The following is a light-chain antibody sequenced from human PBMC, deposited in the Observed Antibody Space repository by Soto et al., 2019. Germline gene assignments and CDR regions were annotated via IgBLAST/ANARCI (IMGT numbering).Light chain of an antibody. J-gene: IGKJ5*01. CDR1: ESLLHITGETF. CDR3: MQSTQLPPT. V-gene: IGKV2D-29*02. Sequence: DIVMTQSPLSLIVTPGEPASIPCRSSESLLHITGETFLFWYLQKPGQSPQLLIYEVSTRVSGVPDRFSGSGSGTDFTLEISRVETDDVGIYYCMQSTQLPPTFGQGTRLEIK. CDR2: EVS.